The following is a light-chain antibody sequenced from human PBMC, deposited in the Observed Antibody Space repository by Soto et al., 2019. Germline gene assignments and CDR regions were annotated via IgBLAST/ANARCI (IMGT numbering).Light chain of an antibody. Sequence: IVMTDDPSTLSVSPLDRATLSFRADQYVSSSVALYQHKPGQAPRLLIHGASTRATDVPDRFRGSGFGTEFTLTITSLHSEDFGVYYCQQYNNWLTFGQGTRLEIK. J-gene: IGKJ5*01. CDR2: GAS. V-gene: IGKV3-15*01. CDR3: QQYNNWLT. CDR1: QYVSSS.